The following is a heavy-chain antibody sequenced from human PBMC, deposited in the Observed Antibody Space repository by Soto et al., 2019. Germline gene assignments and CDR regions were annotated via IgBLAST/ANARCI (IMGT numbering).Heavy chain of an antibody. D-gene: IGHD2-21*01. CDR2: IQSKTYGEAT. CDR1: GFSFDNAW. Sequence: EVQLVESGGGLLKPGESVRLSCEASGFSFDNAWLNWVGQAPGKGLEWDGRIQSKTYGEATDYAAPVKGRFTISRDDSNNTLYPHINSLKAEDSSVYYCTSPLIVVVAASSLADYWGQGTLVTVSS. V-gene: IGHV3-15*07. CDR3: TSPLIVVVAASSLADY. J-gene: IGHJ4*02.